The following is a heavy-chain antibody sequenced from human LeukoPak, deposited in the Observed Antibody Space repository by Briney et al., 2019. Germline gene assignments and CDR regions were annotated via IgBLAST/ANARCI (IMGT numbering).Heavy chain of an antibody. CDR2: IDFTSRYI. V-gene: IGHV3-21*01. CDR1: GFTFSSNG. D-gene: IGHD6-13*01. J-gene: IGHJ1*01. Sequence: GGSLRLSCAGSGFTFSSNGMNWVRQAPGKGLEWVSSIDFTSRYIYNADSVKGRFTTSRDNAKNSLDLQMNSLKVEDTAVYYCATPAAGPGAEYSLYWGQGTLVIVSS. CDR3: ATPAAGPGAEYSLY.